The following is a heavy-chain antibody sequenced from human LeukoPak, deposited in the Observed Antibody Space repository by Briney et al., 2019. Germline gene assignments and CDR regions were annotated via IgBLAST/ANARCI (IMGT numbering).Heavy chain of an antibody. Sequence: GGSLRLSCAASGFTFSSYWMNWVRRAPGKGLEWVANIKQDESEKYYVDSVKGRFTISRDNAKNSLYLQMNNLRAEDTAVFYCARVLDSSTSRYQSLKYWGQGTLVTVSS. CDR1: GFTFSSYW. CDR3: ARVLDSSTSRYQSLKY. CDR2: IKQDESEK. D-gene: IGHD2-2*01. J-gene: IGHJ1*01. V-gene: IGHV3-7*01.